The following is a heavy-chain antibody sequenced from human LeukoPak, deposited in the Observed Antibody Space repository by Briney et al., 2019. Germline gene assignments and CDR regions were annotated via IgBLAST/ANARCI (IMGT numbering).Heavy chain of an antibody. Sequence: ASVKVSCKASGYTFTGYYMHWVRQAPGQGLEWMGWINPNSGGTNYAQKFQGRVTMTRDTSISTAYMELSRPRSDDTAVYYCARVGRYFDWSPGDYWGQGTLVTVSS. D-gene: IGHD3-9*01. CDR3: ARVGRYFDWSPGDY. J-gene: IGHJ4*02. CDR1: GYTFTGYY. CDR2: INPNSGGT. V-gene: IGHV1-2*02.